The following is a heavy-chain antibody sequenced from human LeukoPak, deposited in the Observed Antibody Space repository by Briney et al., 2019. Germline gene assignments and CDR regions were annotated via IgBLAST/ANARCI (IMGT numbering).Heavy chain of an antibody. CDR1: GGSISSYY. CDR2: IYYSGST. Sequence: SETLSLTCTVSGGSISSYYWSWIRQPPGKGLEWIGYIYYSGSTNYNPSLKSRVTISVDTSKNQFSLKLSSVTAADTAVYYCARHPTYYYDSSGYSYAFDIWGQGTMVTVSS. CDR3: ARHPTYYYDSSGYSYAFDI. V-gene: IGHV4-59*08. J-gene: IGHJ3*02. D-gene: IGHD3-22*01.